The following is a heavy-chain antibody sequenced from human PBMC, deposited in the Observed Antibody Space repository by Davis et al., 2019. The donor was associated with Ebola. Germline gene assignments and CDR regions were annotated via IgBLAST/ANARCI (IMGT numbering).Heavy chain of an antibody. Sequence: GGSLRLSCAASGFTFSSYWMHWVRQAPGKGLVWLSRIKSDGSTKSYADSVKGRFTISRDNAKNTLYLQMDSLRAEDTAVYYCARDGEHYSDLDYWGQGTLVTVSS. CDR3: ARDGEHYSDLDY. J-gene: IGHJ4*02. V-gene: IGHV3-74*01. CDR1: GFTFSSYW. CDR2: IKSDGSTK. D-gene: IGHD1-26*01.